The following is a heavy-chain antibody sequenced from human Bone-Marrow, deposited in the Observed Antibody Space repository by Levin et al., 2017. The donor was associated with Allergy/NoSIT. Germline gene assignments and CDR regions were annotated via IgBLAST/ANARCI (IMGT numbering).Heavy chain of an antibody. CDR2: ISYDGNNQ. D-gene: IGHD3-3*01. CDR1: GLTFSSYD. V-gene: IGHV3-30*18. J-gene: IGHJ6*03. Sequence: LSLTCAASGLTFSSYDMHWVRQAPGKGLEWVAVISYDGNNQYYADSVKGRFTISRDNSKNTLYLQMNSLRTEDTAVYYCAKDDFDFWSGYYETHHMDVWGKGTTVTVSS. CDR3: AKDDFDFWSGYYETHHMDV.